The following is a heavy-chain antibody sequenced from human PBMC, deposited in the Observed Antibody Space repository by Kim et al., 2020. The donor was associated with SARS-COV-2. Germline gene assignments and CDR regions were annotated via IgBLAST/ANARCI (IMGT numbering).Heavy chain of an antibody. Sequence: ASVKVSCKASGYTFTSYWIHWVRQAPGQGLEWMGMINPSTTNTRYAQSFQGRVTTTSDTSTSTATMELSSLTSEDTAVYYCARAWDQNLDFWGQGTLVTVSS. CDR2: INPSTTNT. CDR3: ARAWDQNLDF. D-gene: IGHD1-26*01. CDR1: GYTFTSYW. V-gene: IGHV1-46*01. J-gene: IGHJ4*02.